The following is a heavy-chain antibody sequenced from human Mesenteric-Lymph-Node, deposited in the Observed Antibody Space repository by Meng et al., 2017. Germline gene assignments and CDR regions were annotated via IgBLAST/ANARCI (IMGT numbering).Heavy chain of an antibody. V-gene: IGHV1-2*06. J-gene: IGHJ4*02. CDR3: ARLDLGLAH. Sequence: QVQLVQSGAEVKKPGASVKVSCKASGYTVTGYYMHWVRQAPGQGLEWMGRINPNSGVTNYAQKFQGRLTISADTSARTAYMELTSLNSDDTAVYYCARLDLGLAHWGQGTLVTVSS. CDR1: GYTVTGYY. D-gene: IGHD3-16*01. CDR2: INPNSGVT.